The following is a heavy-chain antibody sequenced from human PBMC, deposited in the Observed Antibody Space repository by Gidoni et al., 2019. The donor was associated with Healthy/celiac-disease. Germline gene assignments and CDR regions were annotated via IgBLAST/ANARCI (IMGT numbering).Heavy chain of an antibody. CDR1: GFTFSAYY. D-gene: IGHD6-13*01. Sequence: QVQLVESGGGLVKPGGSLRLSCAASGFTFSAYYMSWIRQAPGKGLEWVSYISSSSSYTNYADSVKGRFTISRDNAKNSLYLQMNSLRAEDTAVYYCARAWVAAAGYFDYWGQGTLVTVSS. CDR2: ISSSSSYT. J-gene: IGHJ4*02. CDR3: ARAWVAAAGYFDY. V-gene: IGHV3-11*06.